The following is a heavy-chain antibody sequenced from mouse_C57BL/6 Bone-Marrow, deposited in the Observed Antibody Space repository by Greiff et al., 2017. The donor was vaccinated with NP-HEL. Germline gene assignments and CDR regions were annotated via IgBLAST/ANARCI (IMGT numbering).Heavy chain of an antibody. V-gene: IGHV2-9-1*01. CDR3: ARKGGGYYGAWFAY. CDR2: IWTGGST. CDR1: GFSLTSYA. D-gene: IGHD2-3*01. Sequence: VKLVESGPGLVAPSQSLSITCTVSGFSLTSYAISWVRQPPGKGLEWLGVIWTGGSTNYNSALKSRLSISKDNSKSQVFLKMNSLQTDDTARYYCARKGGGYYGAWFAYWGQGTLVTVSA. J-gene: IGHJ3*01.